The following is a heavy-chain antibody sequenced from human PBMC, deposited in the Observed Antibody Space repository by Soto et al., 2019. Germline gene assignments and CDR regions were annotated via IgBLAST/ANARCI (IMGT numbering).Heavy chain of an antibody. CDR2: IYYSGST. CDR1: GGSISSGDYY. D-gene: IGHD7-27*01. J-gene: IGHJ3*02. V-gene: IGHV4-30-4*01. Sequence: SETLSLTCTVSGGSISSGDYYWSWIRQPPGKGLEWIGYIYYSGSTYYNPSLKSRVTISVDTSKNQFSLKLSSVTAADTAVYYCATVPAANWDDAFDIWGQGTRVTVSS. CDR3: ATVPAANWDDAFDI.